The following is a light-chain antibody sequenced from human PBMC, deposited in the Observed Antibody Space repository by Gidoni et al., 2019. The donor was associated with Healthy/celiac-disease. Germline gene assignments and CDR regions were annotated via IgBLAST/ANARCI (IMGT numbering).Light chain of an antibody. V-gene: IGLV3-21*02. J-gene: IGLJ2*01. Sequence: SYVLTQPPSVSVAPGQTARITCGGNNIGSKSVNWYQQKPGQAPVLVVYDDSDRPSGSPERFSGSNSGNTATLTISRVEAGDEADYYCQVWDSSSDHRVVFGGGTKLTVL. CDR2: DDS. CDR3: QVWDSSSDHRVV. CDR1: NIGSKS.